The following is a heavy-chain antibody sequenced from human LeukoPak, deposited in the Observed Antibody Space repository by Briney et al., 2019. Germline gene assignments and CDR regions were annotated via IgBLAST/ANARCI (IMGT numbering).Heavy chain of an antibody. D-gene: IGHD3-22*01. CDR1: GGSISSYY. CDR2: IYYSGST. Sequence: ETLSLTCTVSGGSISSYYWSWIRQPPGKGLEGMGYIYYSGSTNYNPSLTSRVTISVDTSKNKFSLKLSSVTAADTAVYYCASLSSGYYYSIDYWGQGTLVTVSS. J-gene: IGHJ4*02. CDR3: ASLSSGYYYSIDY. V-gene: IGHV4-59*01.